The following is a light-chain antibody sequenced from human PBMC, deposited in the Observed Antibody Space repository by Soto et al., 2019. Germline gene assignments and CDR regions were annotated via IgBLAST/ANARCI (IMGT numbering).Light chain of an antibody. J-gene: IGKJ1*01. Sequence: ETVMTQSPSTLSVAPGERSNLSCRASQSVSSNLAWYQQKPGQAPRLLIYGASTRATGVPARFSGSGSGTEFTLTISSLQSEDFAVYFCQQYNNWPLTFGQGTKVDIK. CDR2: GAS. CDR1: QSVSSN. CDR3: QQYNNWPLT. V-gene: IGKV3-15*01.